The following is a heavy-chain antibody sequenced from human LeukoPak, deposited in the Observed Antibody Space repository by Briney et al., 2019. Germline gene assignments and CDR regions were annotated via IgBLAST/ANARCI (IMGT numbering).Heavy chain of an antibody. CDR1: GGSISSSNW. CDR2: IYYSGST. V-gene: IGHV4-4*02. J-gene: IGHJ4*02. Sequence: PSGTLSLTCAVSGGSISSSNWWSWVRQPSGKGLEWVGFIYYSGSTNYNPSLKSRVTISVDTSENQFSLKLSSVTAADTAVYYCARVRGGYYYFDYWGQGTLVTVSS. CDR3: ARVRGGYYYFDY. D-gene: IGHD3-10*01.